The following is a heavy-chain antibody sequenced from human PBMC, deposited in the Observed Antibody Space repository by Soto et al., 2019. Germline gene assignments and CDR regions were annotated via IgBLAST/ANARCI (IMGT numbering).Heavy chain of an antibody. J-gene: IGHJ6*02. Sequence: EVQLVESGGGLIQPGGSLRLSCAASGFTVSSNYMSWVRQAPGKGLEWVSVIYSGGSTYYADSVKGRFTISRDNSKNTLYLQMNSLRAEDTAVYYCARDRRGDPLPMDVWGQGTTVTVSS. CDR3: ARDRRGDPLPMDV. CDR2: IYSGGST. CDR1: GFTVSSNY. D-gene: IGHD2-21*01. V-gene: IGHV3-53*01.